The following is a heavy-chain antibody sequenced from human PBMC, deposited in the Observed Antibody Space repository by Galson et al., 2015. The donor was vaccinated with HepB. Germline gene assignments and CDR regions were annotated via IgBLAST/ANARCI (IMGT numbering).Heavy chain of an antibody. CDR2: ISSNGGST. J-gene: IGHJ3*02. CDR3: VKDLLTLGYAFDI. CDR1: GFTFSSYA. D-gene: IGHD4-23*01. V-gene: IGHV3-64D*06. Sequence: SLRLSCAASGFTFSSYAMHWVRQAPGKGLEYVSAISSNGGSTYYADSVKGRFTISRDNSKNTLYLQMSSLRAEDTAVYYCVKDLLTLGYAFDIWGQGTMVTVSS.